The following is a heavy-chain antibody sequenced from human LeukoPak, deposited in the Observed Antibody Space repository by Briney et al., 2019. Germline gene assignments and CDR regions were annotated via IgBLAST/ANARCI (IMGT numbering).Heavy chain of an antibody. CDR3: ARETRLPHNDILINRRAFDI. J-gene: IGHJ3*02. D-gene: IGHD3-9*01. V-gene: IGHV3-30-3*01. CDR1: GFTFSTYT. CDR2: ISNDGHFE. Sequence: GGSLRLSCAASGFTFSTYTIHWVRQAPGKGLEWVAVISNDGHFEYYADSVKGRFTISRDNSKSTLFLQMNSLTIEDTAVYYCARETRLPHNDILINRRAFDIWGQGTILTVSS.